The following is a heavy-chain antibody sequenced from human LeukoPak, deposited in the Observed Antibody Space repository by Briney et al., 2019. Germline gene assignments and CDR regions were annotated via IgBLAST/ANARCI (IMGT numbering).Heavy chain of an antibody. D-gene: IGHD3-22*01. Sequence: ASVKVSXKASGVTFSSYAISWVRQAPGQGLEWMRRIIPIFGTANYAQKFQGRFTITTDESTSTAYMELSSLRSEATAVYYCARVLYYDSSGYSYWGQGTLVTVSS. CDR3: ARVLYYDSSGYSY. V-gene: IGHV1-69*05. CDR1: GVTFSSYA. J-gene: IGHJ1*01. CDR2: IIPIFGTA.